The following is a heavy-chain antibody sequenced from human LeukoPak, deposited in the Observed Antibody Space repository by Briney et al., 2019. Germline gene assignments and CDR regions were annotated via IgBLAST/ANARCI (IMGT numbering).Heavy chain of an antibody. V-gene: IGHV3-23*01. D-gene: IGHD5-18*01. CDR3: ARAPDKYSYGRHFDY. Sequence: PGGSLRLSCAASGFTFSSYAMSWVRQAPGKGLEWVSTISGSGGSTYYADSVKGRFTISRDNSKNTLYLQMNSLRAEDTAVYYCARAPDKYSYGRHFDYWGQGTLVTVSS. CDR1: GFTFSSYA. J-gene: IGHJ4*02. CDR2: ISGSGGST.